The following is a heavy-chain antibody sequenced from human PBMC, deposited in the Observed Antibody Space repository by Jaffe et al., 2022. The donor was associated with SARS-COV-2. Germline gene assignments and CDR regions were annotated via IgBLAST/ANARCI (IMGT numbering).Heavy chain of an antibody. CDR3: ARGGIYCSVNRCYVDALDF. V-gene: IGHV1-69*01. Sequence: QVQLVQSGTETKKPGSSVKVSCKVSGGNFGRDALTWLRQAPGQGPEWVGGIVPIFGMLSYAQKFQDRVTIVADESTSTVFMEMTSLTSEDTAIYYCARGGIYCSVNRCYVDALDFWGQGTEVTVSS. J-gene: IGHJ3*01. CDR1: GGNFGRDA. CDR2: IVPIFGML. D-gene: IGHD2-2*01.